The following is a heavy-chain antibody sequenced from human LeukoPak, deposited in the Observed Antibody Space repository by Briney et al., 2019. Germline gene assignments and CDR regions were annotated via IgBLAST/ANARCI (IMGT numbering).Heavy chain of an antibody. V-gene: IGHV3-74*01. D-gene: IGHD6-19*01. CDR3: ARARLSSHGWFLGY. CDR1: GVIFSNYW. J-gene: IGHJ4*02. CDR2: VNSQGSAT. Sequence: GGSLRLSCAASGVIFSNYWMHWVRQAPGKGLVWISRVNSQGSATSYTDSVKGRFTISRDNAKDELHLQMDNLTAEDTAVYYCARARLSSHGWFLGYWGRGTRVTVSS.